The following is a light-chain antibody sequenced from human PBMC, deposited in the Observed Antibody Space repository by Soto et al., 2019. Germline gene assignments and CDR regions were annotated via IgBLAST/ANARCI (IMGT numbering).Light chain of an antibody. CDR3: QQYNSYPLT. Sequence: DIQMTQSPSTLSASVGDRVTITCRASQSISSWLAWYQQKPGKAPKLLIYDASNLESGVPSTFSGTGSGTEFTLTISSLQPDDFATYHCQQYNSYPLTFGQGTKVEIK. J-gene: IGKJ1*01. CDR1: QSISSW. CDR2: DAS. V-gene: IGKV1-5*01.